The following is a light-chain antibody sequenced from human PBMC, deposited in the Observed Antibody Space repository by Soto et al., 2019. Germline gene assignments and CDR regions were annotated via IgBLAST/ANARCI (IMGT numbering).Light chain of an antibody. J-gene: IGLJ2*01. CDR1: NIGSKS. CDR2: YDS. Sequence: SYELTQPPSVSGAPGKTARITCGGNNIGSKSVHWYQQKQGQAPVLVIYYDSDRPSGIHERFSGSNSGNTATLTISRVEAGDEADYYCQVWDSRSDHGDVVFVGGTKLTVL. CDR3: QVWDSRSDHGDVV. V-gene: IGLV3-21*04.